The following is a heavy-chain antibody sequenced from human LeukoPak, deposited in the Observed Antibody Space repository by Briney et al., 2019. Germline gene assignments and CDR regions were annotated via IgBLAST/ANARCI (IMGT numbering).Heavy chain of an antibody. Sequence: LETLSLTCAVYGGSFSGYYWSWIRQPPGKGLEWIGEINHSGSTNYNPSLKSRVTISVDTSKNQFSLKLSSVTAADTAVYYCARGTYYYDSSIPATFDYWGQGTLVTVSS. CDR2: INHSGST. V-gene: IGHV4-34*01. J-gene: IGHJ4*02. CDR3: ARGTYYYDSSIPATFDY. CDR1: GGSFSGYY. D-gene: IGHD3-22*01.